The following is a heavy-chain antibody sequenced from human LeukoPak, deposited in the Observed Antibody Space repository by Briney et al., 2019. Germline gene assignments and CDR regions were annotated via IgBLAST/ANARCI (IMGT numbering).Heavy chain of an antibody. CDR2: ISWNSDST. V-gene: IGHV3-20*04. Sequence: GGSLRLSCEGSGFTFGDYGMSWVRHAPGKGPEWVAGISWNSDSTGYPDSVKGRFTISRDNAKKSLYLQMNSLRVEDTALYYCARDRRGITGTEWFDPWGQGTLVTVPS. CDR3: ARDRRGITGTEWFDP. D-gene: IGHD1-20*01. J-gene: IGHJ5*02. CDR1: GFTFGDYG.